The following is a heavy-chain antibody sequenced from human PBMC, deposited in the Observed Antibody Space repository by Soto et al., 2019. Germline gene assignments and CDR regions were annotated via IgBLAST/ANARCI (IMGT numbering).Heavy chain of an antibody. Sequence: AGGSLRLSCAASGFTFSDYYMSWIRQAPGKGLEWLSYISTGGDTINYADSVKGRFTISRDNAKNSLYLQMNSLRAEDTAVYYCATSWQWLSPWGQGTLVTVSS. CDR3: ATSWQWLSP. J-gene: IGHJ4*02. D-gene: IGHD6-19*01. CDR1: GFTFSDYY. CDR2: ISTGGDTI. V-gene: IGHV3-11*01.